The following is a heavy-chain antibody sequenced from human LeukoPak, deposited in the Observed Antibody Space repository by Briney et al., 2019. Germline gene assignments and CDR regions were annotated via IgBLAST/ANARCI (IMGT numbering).Heavy chain of an antibody. Sequence: PSETLSLTCNVSGGSISNNYWTWIRQPPGKGLEWIGYVYSTGSTNYNPSLKSRVTISVDTSKNQFSLQLASVTAADTAVYYCARDGPWELLAFDIWGQGTMVTVSS. CDR3: ARDGPWELLAFDI. V-gene: IGHV4-59*01. CDR1: GGSISNNY. J-gene: IGHJ3*02. CDR2: VYSTGST. D-gene: IGHD1-26*01.